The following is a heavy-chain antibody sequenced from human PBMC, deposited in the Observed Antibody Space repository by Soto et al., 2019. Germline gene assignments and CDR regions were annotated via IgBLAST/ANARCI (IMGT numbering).Heavy chain of an antibody. V-gene: IGHV3-21*01. CDR1: GFTFNSYS. D-gene: IGHD6-13*01. Sequence: EVQLVESGGGLVKPGGSLRLSCAVSGFTFNSYSMNWVRQAPGKGLEWVSSISSFSNYMYYTDSVKGRFTISRDNARNSLYMQMNSLRAEDTAVYYCARAGGYSRTTPNTRAYDMDVWCQGTTVTVSS. CDR3: ARAGGYSRTTPNTRAYDMDV. CDR2: ISSFSNYM. J-gene: IGHJ6*02.